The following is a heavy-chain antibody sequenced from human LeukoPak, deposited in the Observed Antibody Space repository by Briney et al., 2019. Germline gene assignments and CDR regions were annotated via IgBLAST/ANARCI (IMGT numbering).Heavy chain of an antibody. J-gene: IGHJ6*03. CDR2: ISAYNGNT. CDR3: ARDRSGYYYYYYYYMDV. Sequence: ASVKVSCKASGYTFSDYYLHWVRQAPGQGLEWMGWISAYNGNTNYAQKLQGRVTMTTDTSTSTAYMELRSLRSDDTAVYYCARDRSGYYYYYYYYMDVWGKGTTVTVSS. CDR1: GYTFSDYY. V-gene: IGHV1-18*04. D-gene: IGHD3-22*01.